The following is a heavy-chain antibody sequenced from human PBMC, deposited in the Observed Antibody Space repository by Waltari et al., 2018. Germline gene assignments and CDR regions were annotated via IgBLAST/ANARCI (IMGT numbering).Heavy chain of an antibody. CDR1: GGSFSGYF. J-gene: IGHJ6*02. CDR3: ARVGDYHGSGRFGLDV. V-gene: IGHV4-34*01. CDR2: INRDGTA. Sequence: QAQLHQWGAGLLKPSETLSLTCAVSGGSFSGYFWSWIRQSPGQGLEWIGEINRDGTANYNPSRQSRVGMSVDTIKSQLSLRLSSVTAADAAVYYCARVGDYHGSGRFGLDVWGRGTRVTVSS. D-gene: IGHD3-10*01.